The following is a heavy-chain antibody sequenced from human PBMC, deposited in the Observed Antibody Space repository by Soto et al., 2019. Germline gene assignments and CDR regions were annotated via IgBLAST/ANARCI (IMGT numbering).Heavy chain of an antibody. Sequence: GGSLRLSCAASGFTFSSYGMHWVRQAPGKGLEWVAVIWYDGSNKYYADSVKGRFTISRDNSKNTLYLQMNSLRAEDTAVYYCASVFSYDYIWGSPQEGYFDYWGQGTLVTVSS. J-gene: IGHJ4*02. D-gene: IGHD3-16*01. CDR1: GFTFSSYG. CDR3: ASVFSYDYIWGSPQEGYFDY. V-gene: IGHV3-33*01. CDR2: IWYDGSNK.